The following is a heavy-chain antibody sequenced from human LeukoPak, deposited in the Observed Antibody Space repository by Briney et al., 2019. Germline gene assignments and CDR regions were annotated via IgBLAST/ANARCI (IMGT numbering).Heavy chain of an antibody. J-gene: IGHJ6*04. CDR1: GGTFSSYA. CDR3: AVKRGEYCSSTSCYFSHGMDV. Sequence: ASVKVSCKASGGTFSSYAISWVRQAPGQGLEWMGGIIPIFGTANYAQKFQGRVTITADESTSTAYMELSSLRSEDTAVYYCAVKRGEYCSSTSCYFSHGMDVWGKGTTVTVSS. V-gene: IGHV1-69*13. D-gene: IGHD2-2*01. CDR2: IIPIFGTA.